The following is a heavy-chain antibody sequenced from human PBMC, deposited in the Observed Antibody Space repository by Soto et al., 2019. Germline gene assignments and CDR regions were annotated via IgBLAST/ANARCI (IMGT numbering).Heavy chain of an antibody. CDR1: GFSLSTRGLG. CDR2: IYWDDDK. CDR3: AHRPGDCTNGVCYARDFDA. Sequence: GPTLVNRTQTLTQTCTFSGFSLSTRGLGVGWIRQPPGNSLECLALIYWDDDKRYSPSLKSRLTLPKAPSNNQVVLQMTHRDPGDTAADYCAHRPGDCTNGVCYARDFDAWGEGTRGLVSS. V-gene: IGHV2-5*02. J-gene: IGHJ4*02. D-gene: IGHD2-8*01.